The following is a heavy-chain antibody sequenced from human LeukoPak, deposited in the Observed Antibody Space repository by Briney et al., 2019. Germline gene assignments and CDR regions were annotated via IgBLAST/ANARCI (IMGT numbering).Heavy chain of an antibody. D-gene: IGHD2-21*01. V-gene: IGHV4-31*03. CDR3: ATPYCGTISCLDVFDI. J-gene: IGHJ3*02. CDR1: GVSISSDKYY. CDR2: MYYSGST. Sequence: PSQTLSLTCTVSGVSISSDKYYWSWSRQRPGKGLEWIGYMYYSGSTSYNPSLKSRVSISLGTPKNQFSLKLTSVTAADTAVYYCATPYCGTISCLDVFDIWGQGTMVTVSS.